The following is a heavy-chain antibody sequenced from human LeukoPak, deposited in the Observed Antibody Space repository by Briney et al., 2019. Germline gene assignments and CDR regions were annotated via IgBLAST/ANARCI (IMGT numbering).Heavy chain of an antibody. Sequence: PGGSLRLSCAASGFTFSSYAMSWVRQAPGKGLEWVSGISGSGGSTYYADSVKGRFTISRDNSKNTLYLQMNSLRAEDTAVYYRAKTGSGYYYFDYWGQGTLVTVSS. CDR2: ISGSGGST. D-gene: IGHD3-22*01. CDR3: AKTGSGYYYFDY. CDR1: GFTFSSYA. J-gene: IGHJ4*02. V-gene: IGHV3-23*01.